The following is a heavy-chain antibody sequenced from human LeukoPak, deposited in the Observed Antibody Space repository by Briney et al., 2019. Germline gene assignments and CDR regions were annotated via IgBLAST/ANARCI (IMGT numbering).Heavy chain of an antibody. CDR2: ISTFGDYI. J-gene: IGHJ5*02. D-gene: IGHD1-26*01. CDR3: ARGGNWFHP. V-gene: IGHV3-21*01. Sequence: PGGSLSLSCAASGFTFKSYSMNWVRQAPGKGLEWVSSISTFGDYIYYADSVKGRFTISRDNANNSLYLQMNSLRAEDTAVHHCARGGNWFHPWGQGTLVTVSS. CDR1: GFTFKSYS.